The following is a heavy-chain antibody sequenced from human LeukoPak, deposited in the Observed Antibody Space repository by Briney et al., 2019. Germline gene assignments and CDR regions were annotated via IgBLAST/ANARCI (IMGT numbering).Heavy chain of an antibody. J-gene: IGHJ6*03. CDR2: VYYSGST. CDR1: GGSISSSSYS. CDR3: ASGLNSGSGYYYYYYYYMDV. V-gene: IGHV4-39*07. D-gene: IGHD3-22*01. Sequence: SETLSLTCTVSGGSISSSSYSWGWIRQPPGKGLEWIGSVYYSGSTYYNPSLKSRVTISVDTSKNQFSLKLSSVTAADTAVYYCASGLNSGSGYYYYYYYYMDVWGKGTTVTVSS.